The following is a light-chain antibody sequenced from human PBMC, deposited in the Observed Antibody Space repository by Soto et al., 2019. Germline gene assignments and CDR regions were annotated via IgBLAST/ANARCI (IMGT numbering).Light chain of an antibody. CDR3: QTWDTGIQV. CDR1: SGHSRYA. J-gene: IGLJ3*02. V-gene: IGLV4-69*01. CDR2: LNSDGSH. Sequence: QAVLTQSPSASASLGASVKLTCTLSSGHSRYAIAWHQQQPEKGPRYLMKLNSDGSHSKGDEIPDRFSGSSSGAERYLTISSLQSEDEADYYCQTWDTGIQVFGGGTQLTVL.